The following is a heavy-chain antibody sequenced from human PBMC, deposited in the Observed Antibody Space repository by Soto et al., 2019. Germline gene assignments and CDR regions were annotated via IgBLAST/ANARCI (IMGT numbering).Heavy chain of an antibody. J-gene: IGHJ6*02. D-gene: IGHD6-25*01. Sequence: GGSLRLSCAASGFTFSSYGVHWVRQAPGKGLEWVAVIWYDGSNKYYADSVKGRFTISRDNSKNTLYLQMNSLRAEDTAVYYCARDYSSEGYYGMDVWGQGTTVTVSS. V-gene: IGHV3-33*01. CDR1: GFTFSSYG. CDR2: IWYDGSNK. CDR3: ARDYSSEGYYGMDV.